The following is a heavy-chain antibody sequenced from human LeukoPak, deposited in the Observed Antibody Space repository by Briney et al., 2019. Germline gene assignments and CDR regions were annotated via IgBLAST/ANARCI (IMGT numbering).Heavy chain of an antibody. D-gene: IGHD3-10*01. CDR1: GGSISSSSYY. J-gene: IGHJ6*03. Sequence: SETLSLTCTVSGGSISSSSYYWGWIRQPPGKGLEWIGSIYYSGSTYYNPSLKSRVTISVDTSKNQFSLKLSSVTAADTAVYYCARAALEDYYGSGSYYLYYMDVWGKGTTVTISS. CDR3: ARAALEDYYGSGSYYLYYMDV. V-gene: IGHV4-39*07. CDR2: IYYSGST.